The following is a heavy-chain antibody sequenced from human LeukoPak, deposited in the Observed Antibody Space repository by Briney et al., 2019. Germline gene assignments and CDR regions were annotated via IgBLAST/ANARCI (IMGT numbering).Heavy chain of an antibody. D-gene: IGHD4-17*01. J-gene: IGHJ4*02. Sequence: SETLSLTCTVSGGSISSGGYYWSWIRQHPGKGLEWIGYIYYSGRTYYNPSLKSRVTISVDTSKNQFSLKLSSVTAADTAVYYCARATAVTSFDYWGQGTLVTVSS. CDR3: ARATAVTSFDY. CDR1: GGSISSGGYY. V-gene: IGHV4-31*03. CDR2: IYYSGRT.